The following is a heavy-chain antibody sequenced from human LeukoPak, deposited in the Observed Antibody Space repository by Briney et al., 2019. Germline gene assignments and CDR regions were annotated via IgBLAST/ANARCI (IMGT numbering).Heavy chain of an antibody. CDR2: INWNSGSI. D-gene: IGHD6-13*01. Sequence: PEGSLRLSCAASGFTFSDYAMSWVRQAPGKGPEWVSGINWNSGSIAYANSVRGRFAISRDNANNSLSLQMNSLRVEDTAFYYCARGGYTSSWDYFDFWGQGTLVTVSS. CDR1: GFTFSDYA. V-gene: IGHV3-9*01. J-gene: IGHJ4*02. CDR3: ARGGYTSSWDYFDF.